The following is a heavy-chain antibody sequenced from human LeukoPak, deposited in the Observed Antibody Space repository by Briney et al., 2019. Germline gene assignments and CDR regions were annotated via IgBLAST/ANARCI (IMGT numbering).Heavy chain of an antibody. V-gene: IGHV3-11*01. D-gene: IGHD3-22*01. CDR2: ISNTGSTT. Sequence: GGSLRLSCAASGFTLSDYYMSLIRQAPGKGLECVSYISNTGSTTHYADSVKGRFTVSRDNAKNSLYLQMNSLRAEDTAVYYCARAVKYFYDSSGPYLDYWGQGTLIAASS. CDR3: ARAVKYFYDSSGPYLDY. CDR1: GFTLSDYY. J-gene: IGHJ4*02.